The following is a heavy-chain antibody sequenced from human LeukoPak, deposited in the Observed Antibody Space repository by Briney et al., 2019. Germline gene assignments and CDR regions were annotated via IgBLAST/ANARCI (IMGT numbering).Heavy chain of an antibody. J-gene: IGHJ3*02. CDR2: ISYDGSNK. D-gene: IGHD2-15*01. V-gene: IGHV3-30-3*02. CDR3: AKPRARDCSGGSCSHDAFDI. Sequence: GGSLRLSCAASGFTFSSYAMHWVRQAPGKGLEWVAVISYDGSNKYYADSVKGRFTISRDNSKNTLYLQMNSLRAEDTAVYYCAKPRARDCSGGSCSHDAFDIWGQGTMVTVSS. CDR1: GFTFSSYA.